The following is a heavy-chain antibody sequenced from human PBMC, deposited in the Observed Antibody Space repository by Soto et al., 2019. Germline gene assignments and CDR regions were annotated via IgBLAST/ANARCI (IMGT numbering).Heavy chain of an antibody. CDR1: GFNFRACS. V-gene: IGHV3-48*01. CDR2: ISSTSTTL. D-gene: IGHD4-17*01. J-gene: IGHJ4*02. CDR3: VRDSGDYPDY. Sequence: EVQLVESGGGLVQPGESLRLSCVVSGFNFRACSMNWVRQAPGKGLERISYISSTSTTLYYADSVKSRFTISSNTDETSLFLQIQNLNAEDTAVYYGVRDSGDYPDYWGQGTQVTVSS.